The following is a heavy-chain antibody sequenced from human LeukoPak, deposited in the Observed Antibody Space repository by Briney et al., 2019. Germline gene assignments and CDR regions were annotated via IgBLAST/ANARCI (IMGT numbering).Heavy chain of an antibody. D-gene: IGHD3-16*02. Sequence: GGSLRLSCAASGFTFSSYAMHWIRQAPGKGLEWVAVISYDGSNKYYADSVKGRFTISRDNSKNTLYLQMNSLRAEDTAVYYCARDRVTFGGVIVIDLLDAFDIWGHGTMVSVSS. CDR1: GFTFSSYA. V-gene: IGHV3-30-3*01. CDR3: ARDRVTFGGVIVIDLLDAFDI. CDR2: ISYDGSNK. J-gene: IGHJ3*02.